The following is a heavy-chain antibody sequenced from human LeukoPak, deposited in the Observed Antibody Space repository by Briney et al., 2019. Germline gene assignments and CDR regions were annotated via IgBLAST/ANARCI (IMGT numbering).Heavy chain of an antibody. CDR1: GYTFTNNY. CDR2: INPSGGST. CDR3: ARAVGIVVVVVATLDY. V-gene: IGHV1-46*01. Sequence: ASVKVSCTASGYTFTNNYRHWVRRAPGQGLEWMGIINPSGGSTNYAQKFQGRVTMTRDTSTSTVYMELSSLRSEDTAVYYCARAVGIVVVVVATLDYWGQGTLVTVSS. D-gene: IGHD2-15*01. J-gene: IGHJ4*02.